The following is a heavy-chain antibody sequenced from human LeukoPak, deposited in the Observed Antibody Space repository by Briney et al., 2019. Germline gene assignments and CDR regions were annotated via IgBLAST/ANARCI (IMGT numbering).Heavy chain of an antibody. CDR1: GFTFSSYS. D-gene: IGHD3-3*01. J-gene: IGHJ4*02. V-gene: IGHV3-48*01. CDR2: ITGSSTTI. CDR3: ARDTRSGYYHYFDY. Sequence: GGSLRLSCAASGFTFSSYSMNWVRQAPGKGLEWVSYITGSSTTIYYADSVKGRFTISRDNAKNSLYLQMNSLRADDTAVYYCARDTRSGYYHYFDYWGQGALVTVSS.